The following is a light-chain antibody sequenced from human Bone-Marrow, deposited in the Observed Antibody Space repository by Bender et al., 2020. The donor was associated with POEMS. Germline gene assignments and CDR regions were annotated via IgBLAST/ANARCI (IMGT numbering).Light chain of an antibody. J-gene: IGLJ1*01. Sequence: QSALTQPASVSGSPRQSVTISCTGTDVGNYDLVSWYQQHPDKAPKLIIYEVTKRPSGVPDRFSGSKSGNTASLTVSGLLAEDEADYYCSSYATTNKYLFGTGTTVAVL. CDR1: DVGNYDL. CDR2: EVT. V-gene: IGLV2-14*02. CDR3: SSYATTNKYL.